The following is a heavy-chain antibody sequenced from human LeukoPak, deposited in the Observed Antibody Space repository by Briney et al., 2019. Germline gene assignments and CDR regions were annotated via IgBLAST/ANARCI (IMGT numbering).Heavy chain of an antibody. D-gene: IGHD1-14*01. V-gene: IGHV1-8*01. J-gene: IGHJ2*01. CDR2: MNSHSGKS. CDR3: ARRNRAYWYFDL. CDR1: GYSFTSFD. Sequence: ASVKVSCTASGYSFTSFDINWVRQASGQGPEWMGWMNSHSGKSGFAQKFQGRVILTSNTSISTVYMELSSLRSEDSAIYYCARRNRAYWYFDLWGRGTPVTVSS.